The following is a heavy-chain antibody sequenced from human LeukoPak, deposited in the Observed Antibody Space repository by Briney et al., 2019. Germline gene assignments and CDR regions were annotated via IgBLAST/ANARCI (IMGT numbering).Heavy chain of an antibody. D-gene: IGHD3-16*01. CDR2: IDPTDSYT. CDR1: GYSFANYW. J-gene: IGHJ4*02. CDR3: ARIMTTSGGVTGALDY. Sequence: GESLKISCKGSGYSFANYWISWVRQMRGKGLEWMGRIDPTDSYTNYRPSFQGHVSISADQSISTAYLQWSSLKASDTAIYYCARIMTTSGGVTGALDYWGQGTLVTVSS. V-gene: IGHV5-10-1*01.